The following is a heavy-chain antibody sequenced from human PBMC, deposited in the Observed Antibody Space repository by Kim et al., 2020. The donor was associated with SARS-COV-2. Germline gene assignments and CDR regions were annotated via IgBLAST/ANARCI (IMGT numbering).Heavy chain of an antibody. V-gene: IGHV3-74*01. D-gene: IGHD6-13*01. CDR3: ARGITAAGKLIDY. Sequence: AESVKGRFTISRADAKNTLNLQMSSLRAEDTAVYYCARGITAAGKLIDYWGQGTLVTVSS. J-gene: IGHJ4*02.